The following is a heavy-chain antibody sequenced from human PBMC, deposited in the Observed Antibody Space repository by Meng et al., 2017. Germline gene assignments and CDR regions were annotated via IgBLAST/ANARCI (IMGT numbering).Heavy chain of an antibody. CDR3: ARAFSGEPDDY. J-gene: IGHJ4*02. Sequence: GESLKISCAASGFTFSDYYMSWIRQAPGKGLEWVSYISSSGSTIYYADSVKGRFTISRDNAKNSLYLQMNSLRAEDPAVYYCARAFSGEPDDYWGQGTLVTVYS. D-gene: IGHD3-10*01. CDR2: ISSSGSTI. CDR1: GFTFSDYY. V-gene: IGHV3-11*01.